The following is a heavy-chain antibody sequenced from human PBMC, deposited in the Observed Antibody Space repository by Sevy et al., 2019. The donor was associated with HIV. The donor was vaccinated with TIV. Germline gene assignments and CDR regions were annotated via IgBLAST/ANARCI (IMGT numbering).Heavy chain of an antibody. Sequence: GGSLRLSCAASGFTVSSNYMSWVRQAPGKGLEWVSVIYSGGSTYYEDYAKGRFIISRDNCKNTLYLQMNSLGAEDTAVYYCAGEEWRYCSGGSCSEYFQHWGQGTLVTVSS. CDR2: IYSGGST. J-gene: IGHJ1*01. D-gene: IGHD2-15*01. CDR3: AGEEWRYCSGGSCSEYFQH. CDR1: GFTVSSNY. V-gene: IGHV3-53*01.